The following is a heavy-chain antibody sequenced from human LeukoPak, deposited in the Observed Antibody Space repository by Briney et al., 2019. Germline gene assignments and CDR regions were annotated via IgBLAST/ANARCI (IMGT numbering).Heavy chain of an antibody. J-gene: IGHJ3*01. D-gene: IGHD1-1*01. CDR3: VKTVGTRDAFDV. CDR1: GFTFSSYA. V-gene: IGHV3-30*04. Sequence: GGSLRLSCAASGFTFSSYAMHWVRQAPGKGLEWVAVISYDGSNKYYADSVKGRFTISRDNSKSTLYLQMNRLRAEDTAVYRCVKTVGTRDAFDVWGQGTVVTVSS. CDR2: ISYDGSNK.